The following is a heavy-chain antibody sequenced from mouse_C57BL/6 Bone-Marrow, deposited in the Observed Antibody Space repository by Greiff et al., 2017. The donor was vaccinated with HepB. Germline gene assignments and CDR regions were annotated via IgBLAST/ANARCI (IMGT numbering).Heavy chain of an antibody. D-gene: IGHD1-1*01. CDR2: IYPRSGNT. Sequence: QVQLQQSGAELARPGASVKLSCKASGYTFTSYGISWVKQRTGQGLEWIGEIYPRSGNTYYNEKFKGKATLTADKSSSTAYMELRSLTSEDSAVYFCARSAGYYGSSYDFDYWGQGTTLTVSS. CDR1: GYTFTSYG. V-gene: IGHV1-81*01. J-gene: IGHJ2*01. CDR3: ARSAGYYGSSYDFDY.